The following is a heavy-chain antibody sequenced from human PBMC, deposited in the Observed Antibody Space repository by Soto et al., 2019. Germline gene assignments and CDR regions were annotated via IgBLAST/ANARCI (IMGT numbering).Heavy chain of an antibody. Sequence: PSETLSLTCAVSRGSFSSGAYSWSWIRQPPGEGLQWIGYIYHSGSTYYNPSLKTRVTMSVDRSNNQFPLMINSVAAAETVVYYCTRAFSSGYFDYWGHGTLVTVSS. D-gene: IGHD3-22*01. CDR3: TRAFSSGYFDY. V-gene: IGHV4-30-2*01. J-gene: IGHJ4*01. CDR2: IYHSGST. CDR1: RGSFSSGAYS.